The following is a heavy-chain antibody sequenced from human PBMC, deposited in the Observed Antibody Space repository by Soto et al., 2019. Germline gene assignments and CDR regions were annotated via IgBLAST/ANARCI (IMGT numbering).Heavy chain of an antibody. V-gene: IGHV3-23*01. J-gene: IGHJ4*02. CDR2: ISGTTGST. CDR3: AKCSAVGGWFSCYFDY. D-gene: IGHD6-19*01. Sequence: EGSLRLSCAASGFTFSSYAMNWVRQAPGNGLEWVSVISGTTGSTYYADSVQGRFTISRDNSKNTLFLQTNSLRADDTAVYYCAKCSAVGGWFSCYFDYWGQGTLVTVS. CDR1: GFTFSSYA.